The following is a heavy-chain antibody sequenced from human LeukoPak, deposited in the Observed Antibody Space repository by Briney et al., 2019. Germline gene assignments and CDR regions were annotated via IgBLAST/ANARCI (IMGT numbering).Heavy chain of an antibody. CDR3: ARIAVAGLIYYYGMDV. D-gene: IGHD6-19*01. Sequence: ASVTVSCKASGYTFTSYYMHWVRQAPGQGLEWMGIINPSGGSTSYAQKFQGRVTMTRDTSTSTVYMELSSLRSEDTAVYYCARIAVAGLIYYYGMDVWGQRTTVTVSS. CDR1: GYTFTSYY. J-gene: IGHJ6*02. V-gene: IGHV1-46*01. CDR2: INPSGGST.